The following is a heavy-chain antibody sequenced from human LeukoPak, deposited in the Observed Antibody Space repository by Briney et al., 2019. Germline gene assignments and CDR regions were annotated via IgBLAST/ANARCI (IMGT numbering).Heavy chain of an antibody. Sequence: ASVKVSCKASGYTFTVYYMHWVRQAPGQGLEWMGWINPNSGGTNYAQKFQGWVTMTRDTSISTAYMELSRLRSDDTAVYYCARGHTVTTPELLDYWGQGTLVTVSS. CDR1: GYTFTVYY. CDR3: ARGHTVTTPELLDY. CDR2: INPNSGGT. V-gene: IGHV1-2*04. J-gene: IGHJ4*02. D-gene: IGHD4-17*01.